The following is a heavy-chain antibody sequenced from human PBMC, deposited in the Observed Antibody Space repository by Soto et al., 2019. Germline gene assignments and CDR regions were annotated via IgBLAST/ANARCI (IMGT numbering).Heavy chain of an antibody. CDR1: GFTFSSYA. D-gene: IGHD6-6*01. CDR2: ISYDGSNK. J-gene: IGHJ4*02. V-gene: IGHV3-30-3*01. CDR3: ASILFVRGVDY. Sequence: GGSLRLSCAASGFTFSSYAMHWVCQAPGKGLEWVAVISYDGSNKYYADSVKGRFTISRDNSKNTLYLQMNSLRAEDTAVYYCASILFVRGVDYWGQGTLVTVSS.